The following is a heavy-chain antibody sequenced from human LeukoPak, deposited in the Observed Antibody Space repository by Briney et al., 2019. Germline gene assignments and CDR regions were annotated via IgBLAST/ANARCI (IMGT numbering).Heavy chain of an antibody. Sequence: ASVKVSFKASGYTFTSYGISWVRQAPGQGLGWMGWISAYNGNTNYAQKLQGRVTMTTDTSTSTAYMELRSLRSDDTAVYYCARDPQGRYCSSTSCYYYYYYGMDVWGQGTTVTVSS. D-gene: IGHD2-2*01. CDR1: GYTFTSYG. V-gene: IGHV1-18*01. CDR2: ISAYNGNT. CDR3: ARDPQGRYCSSTSCYYYYYYGMDV. J-gene: IGHJ6*02.